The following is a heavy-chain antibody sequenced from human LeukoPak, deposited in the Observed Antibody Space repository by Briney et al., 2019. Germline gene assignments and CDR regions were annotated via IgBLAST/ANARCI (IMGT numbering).Heavy chain of an antibody. CDR2: ISSSSSYI. V-gene: IGHV3-21*01. D-gene: IGHD3-16*01. CDR3: ALDYVWGRDLDV. Sequence: PGGSLRLSCAASGFTFSSYSMNWVRRAPGKGLEWVSSISSSSSYIYYADSVKGRFTISRDNAKNSLYLQMNSLRAEDTAVYYCALDYVWGRDLDVWGQGTTDTVSS. CDR1: GFTFSSYS. J-gene: IGHJ6*02.